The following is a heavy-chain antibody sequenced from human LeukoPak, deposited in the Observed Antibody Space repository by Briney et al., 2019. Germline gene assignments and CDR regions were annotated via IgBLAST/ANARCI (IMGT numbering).Heavy chain of an antibody. Sequence: SETLSLTCTVSGGSISSYYWSWIRQPPGKGLEWIGYIYYSGSTNYNPSLKSRVTISVDTSKNQFSLKLSSVTAADTAVYYCARGDNYYDSSGYYHDYWGQGTLVTVSS. D-gene: IGHD3-22*01. CDR1: GGSISSYY. CDR3: ARGDNYYDSSGYYHDY. J-gene: IGHJ4*02. CDR2: IYYSGST. V-gene: IGHV4-59*01.